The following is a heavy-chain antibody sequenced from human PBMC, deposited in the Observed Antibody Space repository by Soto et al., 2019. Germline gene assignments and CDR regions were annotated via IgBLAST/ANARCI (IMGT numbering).Heavy chain of an antibody. CDR1: GGSISSGGYY. Sequence: SETLSLTCTVSGGSISSGGYYWSWIRQHPGKGLEWIGYIYYSGSTYYNPSLKSRVTISVDTSKNQFSLKLSSVTAADTAVYYCARVRKEKYYFDYWGQGTLVTVSS. J-gene: IGHJ4*02. V-gene: IGHV4-31*03. CDR3: ARVRKEKYYFDY. CDR2: IYYSGST.